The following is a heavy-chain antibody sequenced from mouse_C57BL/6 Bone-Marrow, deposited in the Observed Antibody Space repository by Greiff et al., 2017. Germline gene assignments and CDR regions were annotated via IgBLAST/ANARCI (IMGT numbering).Heavy chain of an antibody. CDR1: GYTFTSYG. D-gene: IGHD2-1*01. CDR3: ARLYYGDY. Sequence: VQLKQSGAELVRPGSSVKMSCKTSGYTFTSYGINWVKQRPGQGLEWIGYIYIGSGYTEYNEKFKGKATLTSDTSSSTAYMQLSSLTYEDSAIYFCARLYYGDYWGQGTTLTVSS. J-gene: IGHJ2*01. V-gene: IGHV1-58*01. CDR2: IYIGSGYT.